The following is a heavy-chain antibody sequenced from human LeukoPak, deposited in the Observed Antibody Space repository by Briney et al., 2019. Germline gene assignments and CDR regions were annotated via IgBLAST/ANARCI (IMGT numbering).Heavy chain of an antibody. V-gene: IGHV4-39*07. J-gene: IGHJ5*02. CDR1: GGSISSSSYY. CDR2: IYYSGST. D-gene: IGHD6-25*01. Sequence: SETLSLTCTVSGGSISSSSYYWGWIRQPPGKGLEWIGSIYYSGSTNYNPSLKSRVTISVDTSKNQFSLKLSSVTAADTAVYYCARDRGYSTGLNWFDPWGQGTLVTVSS. CDR3: ARDRGYSTGLNWFDP.